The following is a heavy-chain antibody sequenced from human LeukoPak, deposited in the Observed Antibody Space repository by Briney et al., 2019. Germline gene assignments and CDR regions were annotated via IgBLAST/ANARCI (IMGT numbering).Heavy chain of an antibody. CDR2: IYYSGST. CDR1: GGSISSGGYY. J-gene: IGHJ6*02. V-gene: IGHV4-31*03. Sequence: SETLSLTCTVSGGSISSGGYYWSWIRQHAGKGLEWIGYIYYSGSTYYNPSLKSRVTISVDTSKNQFSLKLSSVTAADTAVYYCARDYYGSGSYFYYYYGMDVWGQGTTVTVSS. D-gene: IGHD3-10*01. CDR3: ARDYYGSGSYFYYYYGMDV.